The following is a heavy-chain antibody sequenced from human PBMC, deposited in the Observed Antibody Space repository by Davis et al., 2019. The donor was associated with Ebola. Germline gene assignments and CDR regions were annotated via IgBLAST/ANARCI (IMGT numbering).Heavy chain of an antibody. Sequence: LRLSCTVSGGSISSSSYYWGWIRQPPGKGLEWIGSIYYSGSTYYNPSLKSRVTISVDTSKNQFSLKLSSVTAADTAVYYCARRWERIAMPFDYWGQGTLVTVSS. CDR1: GGSISSSSYY. CDR2: IYYSGST. D-gene: IGHD1-26*01. CDR3: ARRWERIAMPFDY. J-gene: IGHJ4*02. V-gene: IGHV4-39*01.